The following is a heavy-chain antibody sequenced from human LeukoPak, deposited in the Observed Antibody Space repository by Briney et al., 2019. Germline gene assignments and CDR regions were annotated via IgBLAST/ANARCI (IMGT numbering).Heavy chain of an antibody. CDR2: INPNSGGT. CDR1: GYTFTDYY. V-gene: IGHV1-2*02. Sequence: ASVKVSCKASGYTFTDYYMHWVRQAPGQGLEWMGWINPNSGGTNYAQNFQGRVTMTRDTSITTAHMELSRLRSDDTAVYYCARRGIPRAKIDYWGQGTLVTVSS. J-gene: IGHJ4*02. CDR3: ARRGIPRAKIDY. D-gene: IGHD4/OR15-4a*01.